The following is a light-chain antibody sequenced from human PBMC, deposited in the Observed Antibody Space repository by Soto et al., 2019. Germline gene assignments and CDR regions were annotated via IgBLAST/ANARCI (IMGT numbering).Light chain of an antibody. J-gene: IGKJ1*01. CDR2: GAF. CDR3: QQYNDWPLT. CDR1: QSVSIN. V-gene: IGKV3-15*01. Sequence: IFMTLSPVTLSVSPRAKVTLSCRASQSVSINLPWYQQKPGQAPSLLIYGAFTRATGIPARFSGTGSGTEFTLTISSLQSEDFALYYCQQYNDWPLTFGQGTKVDIK.